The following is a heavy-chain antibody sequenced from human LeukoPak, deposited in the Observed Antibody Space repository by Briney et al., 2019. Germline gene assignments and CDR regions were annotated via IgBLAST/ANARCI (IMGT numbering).Heavy chain of an antibody. Sequence: GGSLRLSCAASGFTFSSYGMHWVRQAQGKGLEWVAVISYDGSNKYYADSVKGRFTISRDNSKNTLYLQMNSLRAEDTAVYYCARPPRGGYWGQGTLVTVSS. CDR1: GFTFSSYG. J-gene: IGHJ4*02. V-gene: IGHV3-30*03. CDR3: ARPPRGGY. CDR2: ISYDGSNK. D-gene: IGHD3-10*01.